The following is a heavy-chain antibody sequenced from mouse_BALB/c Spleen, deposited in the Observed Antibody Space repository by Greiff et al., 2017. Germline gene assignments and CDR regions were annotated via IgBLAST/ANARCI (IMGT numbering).Heavy chain of an antibody. D-gene: IGHD1-2*01. CDR1: GFTFSSFG. CDR2: ISSGSSTI. J-gene: IGHJ1*01. Sequence: EVQRVESGGGLVQPGGSRKLSCAASGFTFSSFGMHWVRQAPEKGLEWVAYISSGSSTIYYADTVKGRFTISRDNPKNTLFLQMTSLRSEDTAMYYCARGYGDVKWYFDVWGAGTTVTVSS. V-gene: IGHV5-17*02. CDR3: ARGYGDVKWYFDV.